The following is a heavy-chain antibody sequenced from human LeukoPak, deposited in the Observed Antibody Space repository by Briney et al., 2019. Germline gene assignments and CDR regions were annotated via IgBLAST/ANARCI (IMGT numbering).Heavy chain of an antibody. D-gene: IGHD3-10*01. J-gene: IGHJ4*02. CDR1: GFTFNTYA. CDR3: AKGFYFGSGSYRYFDY. Sequence: QPGGSLRLSCAASGFTFNTYAMSWVGQAPGKGLEWGSTIVGSGDSTYYADSVKGRFTISRDNSKNTVYLQTNSLRAEDTAVYYCAKGFYFGSGSYRYFDYWGQGTLVTVSS. CDR2: IVGSGDST. V-gene: IGHV3-23*01.